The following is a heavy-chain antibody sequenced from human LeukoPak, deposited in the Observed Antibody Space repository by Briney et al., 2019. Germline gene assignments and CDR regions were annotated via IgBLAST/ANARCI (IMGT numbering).Heavy chain of an antibody. CDR2: INHSGST. D-gene: IGHD6-19*01. CDR3: ARELYVAVAGTAPNWFDP. Sequence: PSETLSLTCAGYGWSFSGYYWSWIRQPPGKGLEWIGEINHSGSTNYNPSLKSRVTISVDTSKNQFSLKLSSVAAADTAVYYCARELYVAVAGTAPNWFDPWGQGTLVTVSS. V-gene: IGHV4-34*01. J-gene: IGHJ5*02. CDR1: GWSFSGYY.